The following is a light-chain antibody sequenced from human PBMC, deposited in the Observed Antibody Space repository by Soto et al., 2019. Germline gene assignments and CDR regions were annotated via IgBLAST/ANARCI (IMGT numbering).Light chain of an antibody. V-gene: IGLV2-11*01. J-gene: IGLJ2*01. CDR2: DVS. Sequence: QSALTQPRSVSGSPGQSVTISCTGTSSDIGAYNYASWYQHYPGKAPKLMINDVSNRPSGVPDRFSGSKSGNTASLTISGLQAEDEADYYCCSYAGSYPVVFGGGTQLTVL. CDR1: SSDIGAYNY. CDR3: CSYAGSYPVV.